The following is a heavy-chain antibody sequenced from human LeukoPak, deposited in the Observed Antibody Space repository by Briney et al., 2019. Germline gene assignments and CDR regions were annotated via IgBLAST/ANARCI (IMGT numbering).Heavy chain of an antibody. Sequence: GGSLRLSCAASGFTFNDYYMIWIRQAPGKGLEWVSYISYNGTYIYYADSVKGRFTISRDNAKNTLYLQMNSLRAEDTAVYYCARDRGSCSGGSCYPNFDYWGQGTLVTVSS. J-gene: IGHJ4*02. D-gene: IGHD2-15*01. CDR1: GFTFNDYY. CDR3: ARDRGSCSGGSCYPNFDY. CDR2: ISYNGTYI. V-gene: IGHV3-11*04.